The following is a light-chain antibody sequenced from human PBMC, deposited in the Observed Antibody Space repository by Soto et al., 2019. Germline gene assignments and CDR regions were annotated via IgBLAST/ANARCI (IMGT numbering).Light chain of an antibody. V-gene: IGKV1-39*01. CDR1: QSIRSD. J-gene: IGKJ1*01. CDR2: DAS. Sequence: DIQLTQSPSSLSASVVDKVTITCRASQSIRSDLNWVQQKPGKAPKLLIYDASSLQTGVPSRFSGSGSGTDFSLTISSLQPEDFATYYCQQSYSTPPWTFGQGTKVEIK. CDR3: QQSYSTPPWT.